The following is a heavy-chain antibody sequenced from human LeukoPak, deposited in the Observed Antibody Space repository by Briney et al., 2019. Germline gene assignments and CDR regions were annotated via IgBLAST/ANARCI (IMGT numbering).Heavy chain of an antibody. CDR1: GFNFNNAW. V-gene: IGHV3-15*07. D-gene: IGHD3-22*01. CDR3: ARRGFSDSRGYYPDFDY. Sequence: GGSLRLSCAASGFNFNNAWLDWVRQTPGQGLEWVGQIKTNADGGTADYAAPVKGRFIISRDDSKSSLYLQMNSLKTEDTAVYFCARRGFSDSRGYYPDFDYWGRGTLVTVSS. J-gene: IGHJ4*02. CDR2: IKTNADGGTA.